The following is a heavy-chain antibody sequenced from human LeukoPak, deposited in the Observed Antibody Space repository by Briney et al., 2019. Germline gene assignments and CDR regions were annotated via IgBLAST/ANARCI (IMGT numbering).Heavy chain of an antibody. CDR2: IYHSEDT. Sequence: SETLSLTCTVSGYSISSGYCWGWIRQPPGKGLEWIGSIYHSEDTYYNPSLKSRVTISVDTSKNQFSLKLTSVTAADTAVYYCARTGSESLYDAFHIWGQGTMVTVSS. V-gene: IGHV4-38-2*02. CDR3: ARTGSESLYDAFHI. CDR1: GYSISSGYC. D-gene: IGHD3-9*01. J-gene: IGHJ3*02.